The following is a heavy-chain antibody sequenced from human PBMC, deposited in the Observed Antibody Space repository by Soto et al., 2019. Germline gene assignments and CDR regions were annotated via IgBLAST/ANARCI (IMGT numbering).Heavy chain of an antibody. Sequence: GGSLRLSCAASGFTFSIYSMNWVRQAPGKGLEWVSSISSSSSYIYYADSVKGRFTISRDNAKNSLYLQMNSLRAEDTAVYYCARGHYDSSGYYSPGPDYWGQGTLVTVSS. D-gene: IGHD3-22*01. CDR1: GFTFSIYS. V-gene: IGHV3-21*01. CDR2: ISSSSSYI. CDR3: ARGHYDSSGYYSPGPDY. J-gene: IGHJ4*02.